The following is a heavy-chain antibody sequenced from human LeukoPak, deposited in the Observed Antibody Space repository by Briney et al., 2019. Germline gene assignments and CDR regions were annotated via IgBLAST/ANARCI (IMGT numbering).Heavy chain of an antibody. V-gene: IGHV3-66*01. CDR3: ARKITPRNAFDI. CDR1: GFTVSSNY. J-gene: IGHJ3*02. CDR2: IYSGGST. D-gene: IGHD3-16*01. Sequence: GGSLRLSCAASGFTVSSNYMSWVRQAPGKGLEWVSVIYSGGSTYYADSVKGRFTISRDNSKNTLYPQMDSLRAEDTAVYYCARKITPRNAFDIWGQGTMVTVSS.